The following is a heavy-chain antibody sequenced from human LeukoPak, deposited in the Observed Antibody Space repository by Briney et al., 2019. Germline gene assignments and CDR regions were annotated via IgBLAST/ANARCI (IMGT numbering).Heavy chain of an antibody. Sequence: ASVKVSCKASGYTFTGYYMHWVRQAPGQGLEWMGWINPNSGGTNYAQKFQGWVTMTRDTSISTAYMELSRLRSDDTAVYYCARSALLWFGELSPLYYFDYWGQGTLVTVSS. CDR2: INPNSGGT. V-gene: IGHV1-2*04. CDR3: ARSALLWFGELSPLYYFDY. J-gene: IGHJ4*02. D-gene: IGHD3-10*01. CDR1: GYTFTGYY.